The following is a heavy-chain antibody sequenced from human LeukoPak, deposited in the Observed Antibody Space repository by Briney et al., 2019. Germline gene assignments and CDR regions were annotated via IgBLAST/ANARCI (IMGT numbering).Heavy chain of an antibody. CDR3: ATEVGATTADY. V-gene: IGHV1-2*06. D-gene: IGHD1-26*01. CDR2: INPNSGGT. J-gene: IGHJ4*02. Sequence: ASVKVSCKASGYTFTGYYMHWVRQAPGQGLEWMGRINPNSGGTNYAQKFQGRVTMTRDTSISTAYMELSSLRSEDTAVYYCATEVGATTADYWAREPWSPSPQ. CDR1: GYTFTGYY.